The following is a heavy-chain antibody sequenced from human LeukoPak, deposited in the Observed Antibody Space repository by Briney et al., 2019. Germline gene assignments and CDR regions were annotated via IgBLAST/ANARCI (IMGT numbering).Heavy chain of an antibody. D-gene: IGHD2-21*02. J-gene: IGHJ4*02. CDR1: GGSFSGYY. V-gene: IGHV4-34*01. CDR3: ATSTHIVVVTGLYFDY. Sequence: SETLSLTCAVYGGSFSGYYWSWIRQPPGKGLEWIGEINHSGSTNYNPSLKSRVTISVDTSKNQFSLKLSSVTAADTAVYYCATSTHIVVVTGLYFDYWGQGTLVTVSS. CDR2: INHSGST.